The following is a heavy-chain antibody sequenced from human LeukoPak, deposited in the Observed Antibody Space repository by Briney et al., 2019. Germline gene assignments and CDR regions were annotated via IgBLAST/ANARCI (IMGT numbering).Heavy chain of an antibody. D-gene: IGHD2-15*01. Sequence: PGGSLRLSCAAPGFAVSSTYMSWVRQAPGKGLEWVSVIYSGSNIYYIESVKGRFTISRDTSKNTLYLQMNSLRAEDTAVYFCAGRHCSGGGCYFAGADPFDYWGQGTLVTVSS. V-gene: IGHV3-53*01. CDR2: IYSGSNI. J-gene: IGHJ4*02. CDR1: GFAVSSTY. CDR3: AGRHCSGGGCYFAGADPFDY.